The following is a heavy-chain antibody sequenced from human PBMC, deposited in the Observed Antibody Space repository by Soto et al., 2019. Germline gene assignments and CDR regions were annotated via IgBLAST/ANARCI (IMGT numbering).Heavy chain of an antibody. V-gene: IGHV1-3*01. CDR2: INAGNGNT. CDR3: AKTSFRYPDSLDSSGYIIDY. J-gene: IGHJ4*02. CDR1: GYTFTSYA. D-gene: IGHD3-22*01. Sequence: ASVKVSCKASGYTFTSYAMHWVRQAPGQRLEWMGWINAGNGNTKYSQKFQGRVTITRDTSASTAYMELSSLRSEDTAVYYCAKTSFRYPDSLDSSGYIIDYWGQGTLVTVSS.